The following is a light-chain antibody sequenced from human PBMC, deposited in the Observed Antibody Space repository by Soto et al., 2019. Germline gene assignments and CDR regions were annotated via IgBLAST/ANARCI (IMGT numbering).Light chain of an antibody. CDR2: GAS. Sequence: EIVLTQSPGTLSLSPGERATLSCRASQSVSSSYLAWYQQKPVQAPRLLLYGASSRATGIPDRFSGSGSGTDFTLTISRLEPEDFAVYYCQQYGSPITFGQGTRLEIK. CDR1: QSVSSSY. J-gene: IGKJ5*01. V-gene: IGKV3-20*01. CDR3: QQYGSPIT.